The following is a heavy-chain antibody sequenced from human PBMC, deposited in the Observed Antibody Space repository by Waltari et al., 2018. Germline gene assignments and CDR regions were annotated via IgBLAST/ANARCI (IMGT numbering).Heavy chain of an antibody. CDR2: IYPGDVDA. Sequence: EVQLVQSGAEVKKPGESLKISCKGSGYSFTTYWIGWVRQMPGKGLEWMGVIYPGDVDARDSPSFQGQVTIAADKSISTTYLQWSSLKASDTAIYYCARQWGRGSGSYFGYWGQGTLVTVSS. J-gene: IGHJ4*02. D-gene: IGHD1-26*01. CDR1: GYSFTTYW. V-gene: IGHV5-51*01. CDR3: ARQWGRGSGSYFGY.